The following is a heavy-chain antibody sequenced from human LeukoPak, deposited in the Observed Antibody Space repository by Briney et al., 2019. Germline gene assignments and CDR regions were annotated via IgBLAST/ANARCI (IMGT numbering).Heavy chain of an antibody. CDR2: IYSGGST. V-gene: IGHV3-66*01. Sequence: GGSLRLSCAASGFTVSSNYMSWVRQAPGKGLEWVSLIYSGGSTYYADSVKGRFTISRDNSKNTLYLQMNSLRAEDAAVYYCASDLTGGFDPWGQGTLVTVSS. CDR1: GFTVSSNY. D-gene: IGHD3-16*01. J-gene: IGHJ5*02. CDR3: ASDLTGGFDP.